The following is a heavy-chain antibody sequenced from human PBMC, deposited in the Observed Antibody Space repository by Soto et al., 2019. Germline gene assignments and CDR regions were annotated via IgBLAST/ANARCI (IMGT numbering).Heavy chain of an antibody. Sequence: QVQLVESGGGVVQPGRSLRLSCVGSGFIFSNYGMHWVRQAPGKGLEWVAFISYDGSDILYADSVKGRFTISRDNSKSTLFLPMNSPTAEDTAIYFCAIVRVADSALDHWGQGTLVTVSS. CDR3: AIVRVADSALDH. V-gene: IGHV3-30*06. CDR2: ISYDGSDI. CDR1: GFIFSNYG. J-gene: IGHJ4*02. D-gene: IGHD3-10*02.